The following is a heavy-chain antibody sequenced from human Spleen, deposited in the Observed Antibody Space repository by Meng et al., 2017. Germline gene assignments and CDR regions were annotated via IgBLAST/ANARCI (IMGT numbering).Heavy chain of an antibody. CDR2: IGTAGDT. Sequence: VQLVEVGGGLVQPGGSLRLSCAASGFTFSSYDMHWVRQATGKGLEWVSAIGTAGDTYYPGSVKGRFTISRENAKNSLYLQMNSLRAGDTAVYYCARGGWLQLFDYWGQGTLVTVSS. V-gene: IGHV3-13*01. CDR3: ARGGWLQLFDY. J-gene: IGHJ4*02. CDR1: GFTFSSYD. D-gene: IGHD5-24*01.